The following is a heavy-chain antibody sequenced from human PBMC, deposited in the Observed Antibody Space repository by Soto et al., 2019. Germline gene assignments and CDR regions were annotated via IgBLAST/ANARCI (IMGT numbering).Heavy chain of an antibody. V-gene: IGHV4-59*08. Sequence: SETLSLTCTVSGGSISSYYWSWIRQPPGKGLEWIGYIYYSGSTNYNPSLKSRVTISVDTSKNLFSLKLSSVTAADTAVYYCARRITIFGVVILNWFDPWGQGTLVTVSS. CDR3: ARRITIFGVVILNWFDP. CDR2: IYYSGST. J-gene: IGHJ5*02. CDR1: GGSISSYY. D-gene: IGHD3-3*01.